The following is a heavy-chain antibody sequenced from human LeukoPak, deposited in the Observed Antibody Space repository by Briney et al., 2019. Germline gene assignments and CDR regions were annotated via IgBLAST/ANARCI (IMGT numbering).Heavy chain of an antibody. CDR2: IKSDGSTT. J-gene: IGHJ4*01. CDR1: GFQFNYYW. Sequence: GGSLRLSCTASGFQFNYYWMHWVRHAPGKGQGWVSRIKSDGSTTNYTDSVKGRFTISRDNAKNTLYLQMNRLRDEDTAVYYCTRGILLDDYWGQGTLVTVSS. CDR3: TRGILLDDY. D-gene: IGHD3-10*01. V-gene: IGHV3-74*01.